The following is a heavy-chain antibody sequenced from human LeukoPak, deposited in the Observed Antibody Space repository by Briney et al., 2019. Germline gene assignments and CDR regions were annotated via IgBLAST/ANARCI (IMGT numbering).Heavy chain of an antibody. CDR1: GFTFSSYA. CDR2: IKQDGSEK. CDR3: ASDREYYYGSGSFNY. Sequence: GGSLRLSCAASGFTFSSYAVSWGRQAPGKGLEWVANIKQDGSEKYYVDSVKGRFTISRDNAKNSLYLQMNSLRAEDTAVYYCASDREYYYGSGSFNYWGQGTLVTVSS. V-gene: IGHV3-7*04. J-gene: IGHJ4*02. D-gene: IGHD3-10*01.